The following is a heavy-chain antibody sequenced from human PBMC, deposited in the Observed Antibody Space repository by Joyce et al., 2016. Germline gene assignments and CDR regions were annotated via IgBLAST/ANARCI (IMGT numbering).Heavy chain of an antibody. D-gene: IGHD1-26*01. J-gene: IGHJ4*02. Sequence: QVQLVQSGAEVKKPGASVKVSCKASGYTFSGDYMHWVRQAPGQGLEWMGWIDQHTGGTNYAQRFQGRVTLTRDTSINTAYMELRNLRSDDTAVYYCARDPGVGDYWGQGTLVIVSS. CDR3: ARDPGVGDY. V-gene: IGHV1-2*02. CDR1: GYTFSGDY. CDR2: IDQHTGGT.